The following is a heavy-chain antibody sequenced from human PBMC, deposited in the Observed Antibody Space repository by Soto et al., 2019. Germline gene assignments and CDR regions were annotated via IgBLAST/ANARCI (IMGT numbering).Heavy chain of an antibody. CDR2: ISWNSGSI. Sequence: EVQLVESGGGLVQPGRSLRLSCAASGFTFDDYAMHWVRQAPGKGLEWVSGISWNSGSIGYADSVKGRFTISRDNAKHSLYLQMNILRAEDTALYYCAKGGQLLVEGGGYWGQGTLVTVSS. CDR1: GFTFDDYA. CDR3: AKGGQLLVEGGGY. V-gene: IGHV3-9*01. J-gene: IGHJ4*02. D-gene: IGHD2-2*01.